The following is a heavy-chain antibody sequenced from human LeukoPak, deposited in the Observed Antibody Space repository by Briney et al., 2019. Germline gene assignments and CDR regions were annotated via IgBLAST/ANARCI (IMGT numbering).Heavy chain of an antibody. CDR3: ARRLAGTEDY. V-gene: IGHV4-39*01. Sequence: PSETLSLTCTVSGGSISSSSYYWGWIRQPPGKGLEWIGCIYYSGSTYYNPSLKSRVTISVDTSKNQFSLKLTSVTAADTAVYYCARRLAGTEDYWGQGTLVTVSS. D-gene: IGHD6-13*01. CDR2: IYYSGST. J-gene: IGHJ4*02. CDR1: GGSISSSSYY.